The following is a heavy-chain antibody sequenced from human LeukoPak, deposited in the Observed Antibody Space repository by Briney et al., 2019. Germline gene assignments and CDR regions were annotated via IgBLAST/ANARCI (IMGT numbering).Heavy chain of an antibody. CDR3: ARDQYYDFWSGYSHYYYYYMDV. J-gene: IGHJ6*03. CDR1: GFTFSSYG. D-gene: IGHD3-3*01. CDR2: ISFDASNK. Sequence: SGGSLRLSCAASGFTFSSYGMHWVRQAPGKGLEWVAVISFDASNKYYADSVKGRFTISRDNSKNTLYLQMNSLRAEDTAVYYCARDQYYDFWSGYSHYYYYYMDVWGKGTTVTVSS. V-gene: IGHV3-30*03.